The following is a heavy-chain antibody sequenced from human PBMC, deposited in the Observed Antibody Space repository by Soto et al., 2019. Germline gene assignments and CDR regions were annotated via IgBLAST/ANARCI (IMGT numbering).Heavy chain of an antibody. Sequence: LEILSLTCTVSGGSISSYYWSWIRQPPGKGLEWIGYIYYSGSTNYNPSLKSRVTISVDTSKNQFSLKLSSVTAADTAVYYCARERIAVAGRSNYYYYMDVWGKGTTVTISS. V-gene: IGHV4-59*01. CDR1: GGSISSYY. CDR2: IYYSGST. CDR3: ARERIAVAGRSNYYYYMDV. D-gene: IGHD6-19*01. J-gene: IGHJ6*03.